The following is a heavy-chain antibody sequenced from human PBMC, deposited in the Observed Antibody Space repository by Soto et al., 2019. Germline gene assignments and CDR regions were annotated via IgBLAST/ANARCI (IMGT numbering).Heavy chain of an antibody. J-gene: IGHJ4*02. Sequence: QVQLVESGGGVVQPGRSLRLSCAASGFTFSSYGMHWVRQAPGKGLEWVAVISYDGSNKYYADSVKGRFTISRDNSKNTLYLQMNSLRAEDTAVYYCAKDFRFLEWLLSDYWGQGTLVTVSS. V-gene: IGHV3-30*18. D-gene: IGHD3-3*01. CDR2: ISYDGSNK. CDR1: GFTFSSYG. CDR3: AKDFRFLEWLLSDY.